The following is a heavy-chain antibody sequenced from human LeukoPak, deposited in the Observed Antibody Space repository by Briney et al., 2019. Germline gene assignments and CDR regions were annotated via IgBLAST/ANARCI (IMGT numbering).Heavy chain of an antibody. V-gene: IGHV4-34*01. D-gene: IGHD2-21*02. J-gene: IGHJ4*02. CDR2: INHSGST. CDR1: GGSFSGYY. CDR3: ARGGFAYCGGDCYSRRGYFDH. Sequence: SETLSLTCAVYGGSFSGYYWSWIRQPPGKGLEWIGEINHSGSTNYNPSLKSRVTISVDTSKNQFSLKLSSVTAADTAVYYCARGGFAYCGGDCYSRRGYFDHWGQGTLVTVSS.